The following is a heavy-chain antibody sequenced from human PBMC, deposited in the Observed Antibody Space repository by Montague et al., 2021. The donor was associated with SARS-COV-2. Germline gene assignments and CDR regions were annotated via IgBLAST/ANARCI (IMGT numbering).Heavy chain of an antibody. D-gene: IGHD2-15*01. CDR3: ARGVVAAPPVVHY. CDR2: IYYSGST. CDR1: GGSINSGGYY. Sequence: TLSLTCTDSGGSINSGGYYWSWIRQHPGKGLEWIGYIYYSGSTFYKTSLKSRVTMSVDTSKNQFSLKVNSVTAADTAMYYCARGVVAAPPVVHYWGRGTLVTVSS. J-gene: IGHJ4*02. V-gene: IGHV4-31*03.